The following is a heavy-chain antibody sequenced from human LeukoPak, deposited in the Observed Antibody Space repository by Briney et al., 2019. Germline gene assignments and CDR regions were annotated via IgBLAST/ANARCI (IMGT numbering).Heavy chain of an antibody. D-gene: IGHD2-2*01. Sequence: SETLSLTCAVYGGSFSGYYWSWIRQPPGKGLEWIGEIIHSGSTNYNPSLKSQVTISVDTSKNQFSLKLSSVTAADTAVYYCARVRSIVVVPANTRFDYRGQGTLVTVSS. CDR3: ARVRSIVVVPANTRFDY. CDR2: IIHSGST. CDR1: GGSFSGYY. V-gene: IGHV4-34*12. J-gene: IGHJ4*02.